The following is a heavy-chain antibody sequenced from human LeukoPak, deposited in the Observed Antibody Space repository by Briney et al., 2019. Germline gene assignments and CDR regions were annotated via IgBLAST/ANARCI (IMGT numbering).Heavy chain of an antibody. J-gene: IGHJ4*02. CDR1: GFTFRTYW. CDR3: ARDAGNSGYDLFDY. CDR2: IKQDGREQ. D-gene: IGHD5-12*01. Sequence: GGSLRLSCDASGFTFRTYWMTWVRQAPGKGLEWVANIKQDGREQNYVDSVKGRFTISRDNAKNSLYLQMNNLRAEDTAVYYCARDAGNSGYDLFDYWGQGTLVTVSS. V-gene: IGHV3-7*05.